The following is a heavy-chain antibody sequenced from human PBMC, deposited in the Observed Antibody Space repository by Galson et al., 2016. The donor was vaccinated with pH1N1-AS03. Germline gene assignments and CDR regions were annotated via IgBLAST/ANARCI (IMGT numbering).Heavy chain of an antibody. J-gene: IGHJ4*02. Sequence: SLRLSCAASGFTFSDYWMHWVRQAPGKGLVWVSGITSDGSTPTYADSVQGRFTISRDNAKNTLYLQMSSLRVADTAVYFCARGRFLDWFPDDYWGQGTLVTVSS. CDR2: ITSDGSTP. CDR3: ARGRFLDWFPDDY. V-gene: IGHV3-74*03. D-gene: IGHD3/OR15-3a*01. CDR1: GFTFSDYW.